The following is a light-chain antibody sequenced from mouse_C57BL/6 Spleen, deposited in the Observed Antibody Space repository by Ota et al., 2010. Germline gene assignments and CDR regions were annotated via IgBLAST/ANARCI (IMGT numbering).Light chain of an antibody. CDR3: QQYWSTPPT. CDR1: TTLIM. Sequence: IQMTQXFILLVCISRGQSHHYLSRQVTTLIMVSLVSAETRENAPRLLISGGNQFGNWGFRSRFSGSGSGKDYTLSITSLQTEDVATYYCQQYWSTPPTFGGGTKLEIK. J-gene: IGKJ1*01. V-gene: IGKV13-85*01. CDR2: GGN.